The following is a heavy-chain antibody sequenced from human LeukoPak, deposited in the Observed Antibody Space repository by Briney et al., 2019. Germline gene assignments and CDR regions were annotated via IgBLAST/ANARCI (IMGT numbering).Heavy chain of an antibody. D-gene: IGHD6-13*01. CDR3: ARLGIAAAGTDFDY. CDR2: IYYSGST. V-gene: IGHV4-39*01. J-gene: IGHJ4*02. CDR1: GGSISSSSYY. Sequence: SETLSLTCTVSGGSISSSSYYWVWMRQPPGQGLEWIGSIYYSGSTYYNPSLKSRVTISVDTSKNQFSLKLSSVTAADTAVYYCARLGIAAAGTDFDYWGQGTLVTVSS.